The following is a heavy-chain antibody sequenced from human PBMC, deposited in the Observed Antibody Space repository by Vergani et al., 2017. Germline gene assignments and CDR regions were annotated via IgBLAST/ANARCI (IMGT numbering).Heavy chain of an antibody. D-gene: IGHD3-22*01. Sequence: QVQLVQSGAEVKKPGSSVKVSCKASGGTFSSYALSWVRQAPGQGLEWMGGIIPIFGTANYAQKFQGRVTITADESTSTAYMELSSLRSEETAVYYCARLLWYDSSGYRNWFDPWGQGTLVTVSS. V-gene: IGHV1-69*01. J-gene: IGHJ5*02. CDR1: GGTFSSYA. CDR3: ARLLWYDSSGYRNWFDP. CDR2: IIPIFGTA.